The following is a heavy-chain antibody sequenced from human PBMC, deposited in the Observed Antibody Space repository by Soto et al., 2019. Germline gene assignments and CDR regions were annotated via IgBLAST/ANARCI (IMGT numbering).Heavy chain of an antibody. J-gene: IGHJ4*02. V-gene: IGHV4-61*01. Sequence: PSETLSLTCTVSGGSFKSGCYSWSWIRQPPGKGLEWIGYVYHTGSTSYNPSLKSRVSISMDTSKNQFSLNLDSVTAADTAVYFCARDFAYFDSWGQGTLVTVSS. CDR1: GGSFKSGCYS. CDR3: ARDFAYFDS. D-gene: IGHD3-3*01. CDR2: VYHTGST.